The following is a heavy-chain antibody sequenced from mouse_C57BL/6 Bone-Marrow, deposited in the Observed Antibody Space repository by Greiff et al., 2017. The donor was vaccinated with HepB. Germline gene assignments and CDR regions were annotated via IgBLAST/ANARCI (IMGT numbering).Heavy chain of an antibody. D-gene: IGHD2-5*01. V-gene: IGHV1-81*01. CDR2: IYPRSGNT. Sequence: VQLQQSGAELARPGASVKLSCKASGYTFTSYGISWVKQRTGQGLEWIGEIYPRSGNTYYNEKFKGKATLTADKSSSTAYMELRSLTSEDSAVYFCARVYYSNFAGFAYWGQGTLVTVSA. J-gene: IGHJ3*01. CDR1: GYTFTSYG. CDR3: ARVYYSNFAGFAY.